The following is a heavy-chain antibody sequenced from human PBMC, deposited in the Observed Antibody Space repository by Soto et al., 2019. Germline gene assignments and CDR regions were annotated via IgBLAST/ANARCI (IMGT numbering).Heavy chain of an antibody. V-gene: IGHV4-61*01. D-gene: IGHD3-3*01. CDR1: GASVSSDISY. Sequence: SETLSVTCSVSGASVSSDISYWAWFRQPPGKGLEWIGYFYYTGSTNYNPSLKNRVTISVDTSKNQFSLELSSVTAADTAVYYCARERIRSGYSHYYGLDVWGQGTTVTVSS. J-gene: IGHJ6*02. CDR2: FYYTGST. CDR3: ARERIRSGYSHYYGLDV.